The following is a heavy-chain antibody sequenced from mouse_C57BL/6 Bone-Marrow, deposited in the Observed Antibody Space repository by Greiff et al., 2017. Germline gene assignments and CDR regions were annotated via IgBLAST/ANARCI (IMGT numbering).Heavy chain of an antibody. J-gene: IGHJ2*01. CDR2: IHPNSGST. CDR3: ARVYYKYYFDY. D-gene: IGHD2-1*01. Sequence: QVQLQQPGAELVKPGASVKLSCKASGYTFTRSCMHWVKQRPGQGLEWIGMIHPNSGSTNYNEKFKSKATLTVDKSSSTAYMQLSSLTSEDYAVYYCARVYYKYYFDYWGQGTTLTVSS. V-gene: IGHV1-64*01. CDR1: GYTFTRSC.